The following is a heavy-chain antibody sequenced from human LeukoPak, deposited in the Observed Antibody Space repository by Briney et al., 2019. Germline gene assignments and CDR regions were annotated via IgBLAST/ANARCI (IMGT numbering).Heavy chain of an antibody. J-gene: IGHJ6*03. V-gene: IGHV1-8*01. CDR3: ARSRSAYDFWSGYFSGPNYYYYMDV. D-gene: IGHD3-3*01. CDR1: GYTFTSYD. CDR2: MNPNSGNT. Sequence: GASVKVSCKASGYTFTSYDINWVRQATGQGLEGMGWMNPNSGNTGYAQKLQGRVTMTTDTSTSTAYMELRSLRSDDTAVYYCARSRSAYDFWSGYFSGPNYYYYMDVWGKGTTVTVSS.